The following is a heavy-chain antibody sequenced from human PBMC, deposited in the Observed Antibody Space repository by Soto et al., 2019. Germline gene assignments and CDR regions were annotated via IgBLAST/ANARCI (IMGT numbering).Heavy chain of an antibody. Sequence: GGSLRLSCAASGFTFSSYDMHWVRQATGKGLEWVSAIGTAGDTYYPGSVKGRFTISRENAKNSLYLQMNSLRAGDTAVYYCARGEIAAAGAYYFDYWGQGTLVTVSS. V-gene: IGHV3-13*01. CDR1: GFTFSSYD. J-gene: IGHJ4*02. D-gene: IGHD6-13*01. CDR2: IGTAGDT. CDR3: ARGEIAAAGAYYFDY.